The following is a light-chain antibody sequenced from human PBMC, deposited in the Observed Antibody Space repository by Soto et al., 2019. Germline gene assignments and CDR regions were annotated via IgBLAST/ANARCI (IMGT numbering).Light chain of an antibody. CDR3: MQATQSSWT. Sequence: DIVMTQTPLSSPVTLGQAASISCRSSQSLVHNDGNTYLSWFQQSPGQPPSILIYKVSDRFSGVPDRFSGSGAGTDFTLPISSGEAEDVGVYYCMQATQSSWTFGKGTKVE. CDR1: QSLVHNDGNTY. J-gene: IGKJ1*01. CDR2: KVS. V-gene: IGKV2-24*01.